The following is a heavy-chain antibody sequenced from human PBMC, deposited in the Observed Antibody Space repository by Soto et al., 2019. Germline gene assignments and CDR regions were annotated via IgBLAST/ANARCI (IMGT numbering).Heavy chain of an antibody. CDR2: INHGVST. Sequence: QVQLQQWGAGLLKPSETLSLTCAVYGGSFSGYFWSWIRQPPGKGLEWIGEINHGVSTNDNPSLKSRVTISVDTSKNQFSLKLSSVTVADTAVYYCAGPISVYDSFDYWGQGTLVTVSS. J-gene: IGHJ4*02. V-gene: IGHV4-34*01. CDR3: AGPISVYDSFDY. D-gene: IGHD5-12*01. CDR1: GGSFSGYF.